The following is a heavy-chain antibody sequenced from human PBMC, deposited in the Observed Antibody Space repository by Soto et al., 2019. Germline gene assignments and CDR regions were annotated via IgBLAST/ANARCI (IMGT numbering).Heavy chain of an antibody. CDR3: ARAGNIVATASYYYMDV. CDR1: GYTFTSYA. J-gene: IGHJ6*03. CDR2: INAGNGNT. Sequence: ASVKVSCKASGYTFTSYAMHWVRQAPGQRLEWMGWINAGNGNTKYSQKFQGRVTITRDTSASTAYMELSSLRSEDTAVYYCARAGNIVATASYYYMDVWGKGTTVTVSS. V-gene: IGHV1-3*01. D-gene: IGHD5-12*01.